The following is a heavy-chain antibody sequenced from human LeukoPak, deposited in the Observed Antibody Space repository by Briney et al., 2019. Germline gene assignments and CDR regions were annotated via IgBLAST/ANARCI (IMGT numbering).Heavy chain of an antibody. CDR3: VATVTILDY. CDR2: ISGSGRST. CDR1: GFTFSSYA. J-gene: IGHJ4*02. V-gene: IGHV3-23*01. Sequence: PGGSLRLSCASSGFTFSSYAMSWVRQAPGKGLEWVSAISGSGRSTYYADSVKGRFTISRDNSKNTVYLQMNSLRAEDTAVYYCVATVTILDYWGQGTLVTVSS. D-gene: IGHD4-17*01.